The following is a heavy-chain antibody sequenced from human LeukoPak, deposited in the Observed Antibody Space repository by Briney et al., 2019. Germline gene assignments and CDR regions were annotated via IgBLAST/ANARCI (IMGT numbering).Heavy chain of an antibody. D-gene: IGHD3-3*01. V-gene: IGHV3-53*01. CDR2: IYSNGST. Sequence: GGSLRLSCAASGFTVSSNYMSWVRQAPGRGLEWVSVIYSNGSTYYADSVKGRFTISRDNSKNTLYLQMNSLRAEDTAVYYCARVSGGGVGYFDYWGQGTLVTVSS. CDR1: GFTVSSNY. CDR3: ARVSGGGVGYFDY. J-gene: IGHJ4*02.